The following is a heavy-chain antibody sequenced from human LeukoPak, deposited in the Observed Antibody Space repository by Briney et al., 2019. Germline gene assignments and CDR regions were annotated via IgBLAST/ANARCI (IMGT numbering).Heavy chain of an antibody. CDR2: MSGSGGRT. D-gene: IGHD2-15*01. CDR1: GFTFSTYA. CDR3: AKGGACNGGSCPYYFDY. Sequence: PGGSLRLSCEASGFTFSTYAMSWVRQAPGKGLEWVSGMSGSGGRTYYADSVKGRFTISRDNSRNTLYLEMNSLRADDSAVYYCAKGGACNGGSCPYYFDYWGQGTLVTVSS. V-gene: IGHV3-23*01. J-gene: IGHJ4*02.